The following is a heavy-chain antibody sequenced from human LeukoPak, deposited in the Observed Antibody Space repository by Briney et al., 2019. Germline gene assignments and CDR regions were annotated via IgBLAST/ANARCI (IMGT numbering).Heavy chain of an antibody. D-gene: IGHD3-22*01. V-gene: IGHV1-69*05. Sequence: ASVKVSCKASGGTFSSYAISWVRQAPGQGLEWMGGIIPIFGTANYAQKFQGRVTITRDTSARTAFMELSSLRSEDTAVYYCARDQGYYDDSGYYYPLWYFDYWGQGTLVTVSS. CDR3: ARDQGYYDDSGYYYPLWYFDY. J-gene: IGHJ4*02. CDR1: GGTFSSYA. CDR2: IIPIFGTA.